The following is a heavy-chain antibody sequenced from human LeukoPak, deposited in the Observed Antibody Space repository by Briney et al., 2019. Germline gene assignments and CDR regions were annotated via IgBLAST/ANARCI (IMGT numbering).Heavy chain of an antibody. V-gene: IGHV3-23*01. Sequence: PGGSLRLSCAASGFTFSSYAMSWVRQAPGKGLERVSAISGSGGSTYYADSVKGRFTISRDNSKNTLYLQMNSLRAEDTAVYYCAKDLFDYGDYVRSNHYYYGMDVWGQGTTVTVSS. CDR3: AKDLFDYGDYVRSNHYYYGMDV. J-gene: IGHJ6*02. CDR1: GFTFSSYA. CDR2: ISGSGGST. D-gene: IGHD4-17*01.